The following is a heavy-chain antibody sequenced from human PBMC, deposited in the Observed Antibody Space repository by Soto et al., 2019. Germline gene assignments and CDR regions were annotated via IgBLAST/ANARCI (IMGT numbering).Heavy chain of an antibody. CDR3: ARVVPFDILTGYSKYYFDY. Sequence: SVKVSCKASGGTFSSYAISWVRQAPGQGLEWMGGIIPIFGTANYAQKFQGRVTITADKSTSTAYMELSSLRSEDTAVYYCARVVPFDILTGYSKYYFDYWGQGTLVTVSS. CDR2: IIPIFGTA. J-gene: IGHJ4*02. D-gene: IGHD3-9*01. CDR1: GGTFSSYA. V-gene: IGHV1-69*06.